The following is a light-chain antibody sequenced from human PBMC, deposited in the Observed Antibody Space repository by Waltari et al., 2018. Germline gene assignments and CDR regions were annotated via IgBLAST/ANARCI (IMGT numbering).Light chain of an antibody. CDR2: GAS. J-gene: IGKJ2*02. CDR3: HQYNNWPGT. V-gene: IGKV3-15*01. Sequence: FCRASQSITSNLAWYQQKPGQAPRLLMYGASIRAPGIPARVSGSGSGTEFTLTISSLQSEDFAVYYCHQYNNWPGTFGQGTKLEIK. CDR1: QSITSN.